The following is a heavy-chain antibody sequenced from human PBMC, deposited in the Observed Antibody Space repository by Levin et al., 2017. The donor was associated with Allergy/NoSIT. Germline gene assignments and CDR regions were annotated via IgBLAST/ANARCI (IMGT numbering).Heavy chain of an antibody. CDR3: AKDMGGYAANAFDI. J-gene: IGHJ3*02. CDR2: ISWNSGGI. Sequence: TGGSLRLSCAASGFTFDDYAMHWVRQAPGKGLEWVSGISWNSGGIGYADSVKGRFTISRDNAKNSLYLQMNSLRAEDTALYYCAKDMGGYAANAFDIWGQGTMVTVSS. D-gene: IGHD5-12*01. CDR1: GFTFDDYA. V-gene: IGHV3-9*01.